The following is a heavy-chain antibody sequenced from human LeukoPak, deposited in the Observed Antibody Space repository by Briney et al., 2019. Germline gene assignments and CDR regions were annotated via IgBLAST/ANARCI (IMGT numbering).Heavy chain of an antibody. Sequence: SETLSLTCAVYGGSFSGYYWSWIRQPPGKGLEWIGEINHSGSTNYNPSLKSRVTISADTSKNQFSLKLSSVTAADTAVYYCARGDIVVVQAAIYYYYYMDVWGKGTTVTVSS. D-gene: IGHD2-2*01. V-gene: IGHV4-34*01. CDR1: GGSFSGYY. CDR2: INHSGST. J-gene: IGHJ6*03. CDR3: ARGDIVVVQAAIYYYYYMDV.